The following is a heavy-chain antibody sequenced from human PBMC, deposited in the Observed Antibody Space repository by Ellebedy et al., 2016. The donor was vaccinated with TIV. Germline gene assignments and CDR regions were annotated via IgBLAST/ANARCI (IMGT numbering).Heavy chain of an antibody. D-gene: IGHD4-17*01. Sequence: ASVKVSCXASGYTFTGYYMHWVRQAPGQGLEWMGWINPNSGGTNYAQKFQGRVTMTRDTSISTAYMELSSLRSEDTAVYYCASSTIKPETVTKDLYFDYWGQGTLVTVSS. CDR1: GYTFTGYY. J-gene: IGHJ4*02. V-gene: IGHV1-2*02. CDR3: ASSTIKPETVTKDLYFDY. CDR2: INPNSGGT.